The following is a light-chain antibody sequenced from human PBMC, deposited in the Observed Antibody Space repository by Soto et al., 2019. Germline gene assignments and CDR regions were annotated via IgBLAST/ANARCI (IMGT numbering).Light chain of an antibody. CDR3: ASYAGSYV. CDR2: EVT. Sequence: QSVLTQPASVSGSPGLSITISCTGTSNDVGGYDYVSWYRQHPDRAPRLLIYEVTNRPSGISDRFSGSRSGNTASLTISGLQADDEADYYCASYAGSYVFGTGTKLTVL. CDR1: SNDVGGYDY. V-gene: IGLV2-14*01. J-gene: IGLJ1*01.